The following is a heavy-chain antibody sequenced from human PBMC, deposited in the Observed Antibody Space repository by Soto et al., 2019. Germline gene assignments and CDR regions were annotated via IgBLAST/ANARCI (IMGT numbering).Heavy chain of an antibody. Sequence: SETLSLTCAVYGGSFSGYYWSWIRQPPGKGLEWIGEINHSGSTNYNPSLKSRVTISVDTSKNQFSLKLSSVTAADTAVYYCARAPQRGGTGWLHNCFDSWGQGTLVTVSS. CDR1: GGSFSGYY. V-gene: IGHV4-34*01. D-gene: IGHD3-22*01. J-gene: IGHJ5*01. CDR3: ARAPQRGGTGWLHNCFDS. CDR2: INHSGST.